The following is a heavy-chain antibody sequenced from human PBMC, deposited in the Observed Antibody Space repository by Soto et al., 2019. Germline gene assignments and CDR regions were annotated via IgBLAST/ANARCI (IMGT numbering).Heavy chain of an antibody. CDR2: IWYDGSTK. CDR1: GFTFSSYG. V-gene: IGHV3-33*01. D-gene: IGHD3-9*01. CDR3: ARGYYDILTVYDSDFDY. J-gene: IGHJ4*02. Sequence: QVQLVESGGGVVQPGRSLRLSCAASGFTFSSYGMHWVRQAPGKGLEGVAVIWYDGSTKYYADSVKGRFTISRDNSKNTLYVQMNSLSAEDTAVYYCARGYYDILTVYDSDFDYWGQGTLGTVSS.